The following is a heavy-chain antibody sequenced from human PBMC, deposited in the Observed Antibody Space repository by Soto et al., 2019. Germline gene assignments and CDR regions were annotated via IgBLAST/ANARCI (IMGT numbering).Heavy chain of an antibody. Sequence: QVQLVQSGAEVKKPGASVKVSCKASGYTFTSYYMHWVRQAPGQGLEWMGIINPSGGSTSYAQKFPGRVTMTRDTSTSTVYMELSSLRSEDTAVYYCARDSLPYCSSTSCYLRYWGQGTLVTVSS. CDR1: GYTFTSYY. J-gene: IGHJ4*02. CDR3: ARDSLPYCSSTSCYLRY. D-gene: IGHD2-2*01. CDR2: INPSGGST. V-gene: IGHV1-46*01.